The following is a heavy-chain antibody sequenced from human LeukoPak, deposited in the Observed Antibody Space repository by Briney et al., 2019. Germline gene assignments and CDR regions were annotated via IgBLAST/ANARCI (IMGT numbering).Heavy chain of an antibody. CDR2: ISYTGGST. Sequence: GGSLRLSCAASGFTFSSYAMSWVRQAPGKGLEWVAAISYTGGSTYYADSVEGRFPIFRDNSKNTLYLQMSSLRAADTAVYYCAKDRLTTGWHILDHWGQGTLVTVSS. CDR1: GFTFSSYA. CDR3: AKDRLTTGWHILDH. D-gene: IGHD6-19*01. J-gene: IGHJ4*02. V-gene: IGHV3-23*01.